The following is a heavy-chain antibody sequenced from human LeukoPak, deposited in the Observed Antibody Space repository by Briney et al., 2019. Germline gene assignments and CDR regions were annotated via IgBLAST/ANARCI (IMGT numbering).Heavy chain of an antibody. J-gene: IGHJ4*02. V-gene: IGHV4-38-2*01. Sequence: GSLRLSCAASGFTVSSNYMSWDRQAPGKGLEWIGIIYHSVSTYYNPSLKSRVTISVDTSKNQFSLKLSSVTAADTAVYYCARGALLWFGDRMEYYFDYWGQGTLLTVSS. CDR3: ARGALLWFGDRMEYYFDY. D-gene: IGHD3-10*01. CDR2: IYHSVST. CDR1: GFTVSSNY.